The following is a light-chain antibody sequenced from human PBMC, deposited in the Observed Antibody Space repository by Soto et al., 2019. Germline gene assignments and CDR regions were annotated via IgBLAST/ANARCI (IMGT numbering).Light chain of an antibody. CDR3: QSYDSSLSGYV. CDR2: GNS. CDR1: SSNIGAGYD. V-gene: IGLV1-40*01. Sequence: QAVVTQPPSVSGAPGQRVTISCTGSSSNIGAGYDVHWYQQLPGTAPKLLIYGNSNRPSGVPDRFSGSKSGTPASLAITGLQAEDEADYSCQSYDSSLSGYVFGTGTKVTVL. J-gene: IGLJ1*01.